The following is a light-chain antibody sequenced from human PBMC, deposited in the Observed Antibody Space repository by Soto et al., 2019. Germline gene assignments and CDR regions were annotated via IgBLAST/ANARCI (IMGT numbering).Light chain of an antibody. V-gene: IGLV2-14*01. Sequence: QSALTQPASVSGSPGQSVTISCTGTNSDVGGYHYVSWYQQYPGKAPKVMIYDVSNRPSGVSNRFSGSKSGTTASLTISGLQAEDEADYYCSSYTSSITYVFGTGTKVTVL. J-gene: IGLJ1*01. CDR1: NSDVGGYHY. CDR2: DVS. CDR3: SSYTSSITYV.